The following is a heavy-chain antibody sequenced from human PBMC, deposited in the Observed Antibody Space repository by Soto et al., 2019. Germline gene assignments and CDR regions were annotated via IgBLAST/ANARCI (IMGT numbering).Heavy chain of an antibody. V-gene: IGHV1-18*01. J-gene: IGHJ6*02. CDR3: TRVGSAPYYDYGMVA. CDR2: VNTHNGNT. CDR1: GYTFTTYG. Sequence: GASVKVSCKASGYTFTTYGISWVRQAPGQGLEWLGWVNTHNGNTNYAQNHQGRVIMTADTSTNTAYMELRSLRSDDTAIYYCTRVGSAPYYDYGMVALGQGTTVTV. D-gene: IGHD6-19*01.